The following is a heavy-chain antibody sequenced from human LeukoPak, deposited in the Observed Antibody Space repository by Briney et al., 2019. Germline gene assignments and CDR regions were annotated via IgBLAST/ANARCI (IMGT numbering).Heavy chain of an antibody. J-gene: IGHJ4*02. Sequence: ASVKVSCKASGYTFTGYYMHWVRQAPGQGLEWMGWINPNSGGTNYAQKFQGRVTMTRDTSISTAYMELSRLRSDDTAVYYCARAGSSWYPYFDYWGQGTLVTVSS. CDR1: GYTFTGYY. CDR3: ARAGSSWYPYFDY. D-gene: IGHD6-13*01. V-gene: IGHV1-2*02. CDR2: INPNSGGT.